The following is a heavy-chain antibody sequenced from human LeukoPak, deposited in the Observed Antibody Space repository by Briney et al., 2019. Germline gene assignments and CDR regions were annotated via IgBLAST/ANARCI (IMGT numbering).Heavy chain of an antibody. CDR2: T. Sequence: SETLSLTCTVSGGSISSYYWSWIRQPPGKGLEWIGSTNYNPSLKSRVTTSVDTSKNQFSLKLSSVTAADTAVYYCARAVGGYYFDYWGQGTLDTVPS. D-gene: IGHD3-16*01. J-gene: IGHJ4*02. CDR1: GGSISSYY. V-gene: IGHV4-59*01. CDR3: ARAVGGYYFDY.